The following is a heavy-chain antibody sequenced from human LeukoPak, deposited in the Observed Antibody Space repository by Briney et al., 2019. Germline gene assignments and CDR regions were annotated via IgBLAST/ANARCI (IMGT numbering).Heavy chain of an antibody. J-gene: IGHJ4*02. V-gene: IGHV3-7*01. D-gene: IGHD6-13*01. CDR1: GFTFSSYW. CDR2: INQDGSEK. Sequence: GGSLRLSCAASGFTFSSYWMHWVRQAPGKGLEWVANINQDGSEKYYVDSVKGRFTISRDDGKNSLYLQINSLRAEDTALYYCARGGYTSSWYWLYWGQGTLITVSS. CDR3: ARGGYTSSWYWLY.